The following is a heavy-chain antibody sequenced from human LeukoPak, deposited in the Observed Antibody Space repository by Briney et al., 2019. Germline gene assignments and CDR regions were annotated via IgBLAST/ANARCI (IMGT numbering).Heavy chain of an antibody. V-gene: IGHV3-48*02. D-gene: IGHD3-10*01. Sequence: PGGSLRLSCAVSGFTFSSYSMNWVRQAPGKGLEWVSYISSSSRTMYYADSVKGRFTISRDNAKNSLYLQMYSLRDEDTAVYYCAQGIELWLTYFDHWGEGTLVTASS. CDR3: AQGIELWLTYFDH. CDR2: ISSSSRTM. J-gene: IGHJ4*02. CDR1: GFTFSSYS.